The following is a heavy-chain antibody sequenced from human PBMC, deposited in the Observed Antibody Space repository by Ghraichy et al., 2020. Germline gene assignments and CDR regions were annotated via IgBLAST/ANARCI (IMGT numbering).Heavy chain of an antibody. CDR3: ARDASWDFDY. CDR2: ISTYNGNT. D-gene: IGHD2-2*01. CDR1: GYTFTSYG. V-gene: IGHV1-18*01. J-gene: IGHJ4*02. Sequence: SVEVSCKASGYTFTSYGISWVRQAPGQGLEWMGWISTYNGNTNYAQKLQGRVTLTTDTSTSTAYMELRSLTSDDTAVYYCARDASWDFDYWGQGTLITVSS.